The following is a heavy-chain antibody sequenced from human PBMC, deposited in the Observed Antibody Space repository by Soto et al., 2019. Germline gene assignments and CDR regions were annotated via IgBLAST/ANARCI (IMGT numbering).Heavy chain of an antibody. CDR3: ASQSSAYSSGWYGSLFDY. CDR2: ISGSGGST. D-gene: IGHD6-19*01. CDR1: GFTFSSYA. V-gene: IGHV3-23*01. Sequence: GGSLRLSCAASGFTFSSYAMSWVRQAPGKGLEWVSAISGSGGSTYYADSVKGRFTISRDNSKNTLYLQMNSLRAEDTAVYYCASQSSAYSSGWYGSLFDYWGQGTLVTVSS. J-gene: IGHJ4*02.